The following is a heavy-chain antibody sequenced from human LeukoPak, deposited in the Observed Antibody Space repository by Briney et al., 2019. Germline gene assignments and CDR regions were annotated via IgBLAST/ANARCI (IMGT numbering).Heavy chain of an antibody. J-gene: IGHJ4*02. Sequence: ETLSLTCTVSGGSISGYYWSWIRQPPGKGLEWVSAISGSGGSTYYADSVKGRFTISRDNSKNTLYLQMNSLRAEDTAVYYCAKDYYSGSGSYFYFDYWGQGTLVTVSS. CDR2: ISGSGGST. V-gene: IGHV3-23*01. CDR1: GGSISGYY. D-gene: IGHD3-10*01. CDR3: AKDYYSGSGSYFYFDY.